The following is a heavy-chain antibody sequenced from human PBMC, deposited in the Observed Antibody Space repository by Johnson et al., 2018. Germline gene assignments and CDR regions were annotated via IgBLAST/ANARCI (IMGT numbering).Heavy chain of an antibody. J-gene: IGHJ6*03. V-gene: IGHV1-8*01. Sequence: QVQLVQSGAEVKRPGASVKVSCKASGYTLTSYDINWVRQATGQGLEWMGWMNPNSGETGYAQKFQGRLSMTGNTSISTAYMELSRRRSEDTAGYYCARVQRVLEWSTPHYYYYNDVGGKGTTVTVSS. CDR2: MNPNSGET. D-gene: IGHD3-3*01. CDR1: GYTLTSYD. CDR3: ARVQRVLEWSTPHYYYYNDV.